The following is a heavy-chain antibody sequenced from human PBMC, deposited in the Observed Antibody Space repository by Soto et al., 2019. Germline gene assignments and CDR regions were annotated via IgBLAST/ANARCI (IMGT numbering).Heavy chain of an antibody. V-gene: IGHV3-30*18. CDR3: AKDKSQWRAGAFDI. CDR1: GFTFSNYG. CDR2: ISYDGSNK. J-gene: IGHJ3*02. Sequence: GGSLRLSCAASGFTFSNYGMHWVHQAPGKGLEWVAVISYDGSNKYYADSVKGRFTISRDNSKNTLYLQMNSLRAEDTAVYYCAKDKSQWRAGAFDIWGQGTMVTVS. D-gene: IGHD6-19*01.